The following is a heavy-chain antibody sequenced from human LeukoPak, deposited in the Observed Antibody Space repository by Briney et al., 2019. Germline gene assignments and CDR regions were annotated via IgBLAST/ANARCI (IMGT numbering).Heavy chain of an antibody. CDR2: INPNSGAT. CDR1: GYTFTAYY. CDR3: ARGKAGTFYY. D-gene: IGHD6-13*01. V-gene: IGHV1-2*02. J-gene: IGHJ4*02. Sequence: ASVKVSCKASGYTFTAYYMHRVRQAPGQGLEWMGWINPNSGATNSAQKFQGRVTMTRDTSISTAYMELSRLTSDDTAVYYCARGKAGTFYYWGQGTLVTVSS.